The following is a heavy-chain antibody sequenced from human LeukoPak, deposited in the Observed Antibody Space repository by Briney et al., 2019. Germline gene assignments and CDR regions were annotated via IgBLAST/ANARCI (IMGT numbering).Heavy chain of an antibody. CDR2: IYYSGST. V-gene: IGHV4-59*01. J-gene: IGHJ4*02. CDR1: GGSINSYY. CDR3: ASSRSSSGWSLIDY. Sequence: SETLSLTCTVSGGSINSYYWSWIRQPPGKGLEWVGYIYYSGSTNYKPSLKRRVTISVDTSKNQFSLKVSSVTAADTAVYYCASSRSSSGWSLIDYWVQGALVTVSS. D-gene: IGHD6-19*01.